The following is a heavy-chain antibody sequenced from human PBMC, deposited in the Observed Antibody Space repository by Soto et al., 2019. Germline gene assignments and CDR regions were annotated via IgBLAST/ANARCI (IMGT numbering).Heavy chain of an antibody. CDR3: ARYCSSTSCPRDDAFDI. CDR2: IYYSGST. D-gene: IGHD2-2*01. CDR1: GGSISSSIYY. J-gene: IGHJ3*02. Sequence: QLQLQESGPGLVKPSETLSLTCAVSGGSISSSIYYWGWIRQPPGKGLEWIGSIYYSGSTYYNPSLKSRVTISVDTSKNQFSPKLSSVTAADTALYYCARYCSSTSCPRDDAFDIWGQGTMVTVSS. V-gene: IGHV4-39*01.